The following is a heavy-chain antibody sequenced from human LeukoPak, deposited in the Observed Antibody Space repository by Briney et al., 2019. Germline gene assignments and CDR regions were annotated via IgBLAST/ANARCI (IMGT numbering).Heavy chain of an antibody. CDR2: ISGSGGST. CDR3: AKGWRLQLSFDY. V-gene: IGHV3-23*01. Sequence: GSLRLSCAASGFTFISSTMRWVRQAPGKGLEWVSAISGSGGSTYYADSVKGRLTISRDNSKNTLYLQMNSLRAEDTAVYYCAKGWRLQLSFDYWGQGTLVTVSS. CDR1: GFTFISST. J-gene: IGHJ4*02. D-gene: IGHD2-21*02.